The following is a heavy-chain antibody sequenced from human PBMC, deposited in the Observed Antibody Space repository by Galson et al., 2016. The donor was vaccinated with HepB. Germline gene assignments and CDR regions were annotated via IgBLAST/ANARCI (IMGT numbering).Heavy chain of an antibody. CDR1: GFTFSNYG. V-gene: IGHV3-30*18. CDR3: AKIMHYYDSSGYNSPIDN. Sequence: SLRLSCAASGFTFSNYGMYWVRQAPGKGLEWVAFISYDGSNKYYADSVKGRFTISRDNSKYTLYLQMNSLSAEDTAVYYCAKIMHYYDSSGYNSPIDNWCQGTLVTVSS. J-gene: IGHJ4*02. D-gene: IGHD3-22*01. CDR2: ISYDGSNK.